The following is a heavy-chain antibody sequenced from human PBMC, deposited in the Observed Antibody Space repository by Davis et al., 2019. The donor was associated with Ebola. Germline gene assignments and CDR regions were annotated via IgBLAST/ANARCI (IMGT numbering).Heavy chain of an antibody. D-gene: IGHD1-26*01. Sequence: GESLKISCAASGFTFSGSAMHWVRQASGKGLEWVGRIRSKANSYATAYAASVKGRFTISRDNSKNTLYLQMNSLRAEDTAVYYCARDKRWYSGSYYFDYWGQGTLVTVSS. V-gene: IGHV3-73*01. CDR1: GFTFSGSA. J-gene: IGHJ4*02. CDR2: IRSKANSYAT. CDR3: ARDKRWYSGSYYFDY.